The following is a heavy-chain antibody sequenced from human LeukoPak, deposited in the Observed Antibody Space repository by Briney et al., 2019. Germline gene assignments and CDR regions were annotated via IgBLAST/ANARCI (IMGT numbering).Heavy chain of an antibody. J-gene: IGHJ4*02. Sequence: GGSLRLSCVASGFTFSNYVMNWVRQAPGKGLEWVSGIYSGGNTYYADSVKGRFTISRDNSKNTLYLQMNSLRAEDTAVYYCARGAAVAGTGEVDNWGQGTLVTVSS. V-gene: IGHV3-66*01. CDR3: ARGAAVAGTGEVDN. CDR1: GFTFSNYV. CDR2: IYSGGNT. D-gene: IGHD6-19*01.